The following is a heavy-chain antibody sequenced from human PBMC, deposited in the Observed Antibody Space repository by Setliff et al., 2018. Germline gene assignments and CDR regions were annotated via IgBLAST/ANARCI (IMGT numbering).Heavy chain of an antibody. D-gene: IGHD3-22*01. CDR3: ARWRVRDSGYYPRLSYMDV. Sequence: SETLSLTCTVSGDSIYNHFWSWVRQPPGKGLEWIGYIYSTGSTNSNPSLKSRVTISVDTSKNQFSLKLSSVTAADTAVYYCARWRVRDSGYYPRLSYMDVWGKGTTVTVS. CDR1: GDSIYNHF. CDR2: IYSTGST. V-gene: IGHV4-59*08. J-gene: IGHJ6*03.